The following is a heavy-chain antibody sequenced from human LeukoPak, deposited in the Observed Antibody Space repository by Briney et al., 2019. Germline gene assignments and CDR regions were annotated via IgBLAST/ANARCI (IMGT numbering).Heavy chain of an antibody. CDR2: INPSSGST. J-gene: IGHJ4*02. D-gene: IGHD2-21*01. Sequence: ASVKVSCKASGYTFTSYYMHWVRQAPGQGLEWMGVINPSSGSTSYAQNFQGRVTMTRDTSTSTVYMELSSLRSEDTAMFYCAKPIGGGAGVYYFDYWGQGTLVTVSS. V-gene: IGHV1-46*01. CDR1: GYTFTSYY. CDR3: AKPIGGGAGVYYFDY.